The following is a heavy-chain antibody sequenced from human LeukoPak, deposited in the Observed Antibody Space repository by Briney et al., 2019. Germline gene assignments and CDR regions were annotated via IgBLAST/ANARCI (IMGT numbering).Heavy chain of an antibody. CDR2: ISYSGST. CDR1: GDSITSYY. J-gene: IGHJ3*02. V-gene: IGHV4-59*01. D-gene: IGHD3-3*01. Sequence: SETLSLTGSVFGDSITSYYWNWIRQPPGKALEWIGYISYSGSTNYNPSLKSRVTMSSDTSKNQFSLKLKSVTAADTAVYFCARGDYDFWSGSHDPFDIWGQGIRVTVSS. CDR3: ARGDYDFWSGSHDPFDI.